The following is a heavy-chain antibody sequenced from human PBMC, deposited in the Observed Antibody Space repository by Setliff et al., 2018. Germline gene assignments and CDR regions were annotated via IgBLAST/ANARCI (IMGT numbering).Heavy chain of an antibody. CDR2: MYSSGST. Sequence: SETLSLTCAVYGGSLSTYYWNWIRQPPGKGLEWIGSMYSSGSTYYNPSLKSRVTISVDTSQNQFSLKLSSVTAADTAAYYCASHPRVTIFGVVAFDYWGQGALVTVSS. CDR1: GGSLSTYY. CDR3: ASHPRVTIFGVVAFDY. J-gene: IGHJ4*02. D-gene: IGHD3-3*01. V-gene: IGHV4-59*05.